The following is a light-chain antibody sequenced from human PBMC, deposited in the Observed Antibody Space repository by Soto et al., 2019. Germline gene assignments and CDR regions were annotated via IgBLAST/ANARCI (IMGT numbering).Light chain of an antibody. V-gene: IGLV2-14*01. CDR1: SSDVGGYNY. CDR3: SSYTSSSTPVV. J-gene: IGLJ2*01. Sequence: QPVLTQPASVSGSPGQSITISCTGTSSDVGGYNYVSWYQQYPGKAPKLMIYDVSNRPSGVSNRFSGSKSDNTASLTISGLQAEDEADYYCSSYTSSSTPVVFGGGTKLTVL. CDR2: DVS.